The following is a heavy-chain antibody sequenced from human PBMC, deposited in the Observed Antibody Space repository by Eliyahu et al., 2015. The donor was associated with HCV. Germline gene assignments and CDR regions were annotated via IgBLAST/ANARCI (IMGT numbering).Heavy chain of an antibody. D-gene: IGHD2-21*02. V-gene: IGHV3-23*01. J-gene: IGHJ1*01. CDR1: GFTFSXYA. Sequence: EVQLLESGGGLVQPGGSLRLSCVXSGFTFSXYAMSWVRQAPGKGLXGVSGISGSGGSTYYADSVKGRFTISRDNSKNTLYLQMNSLRAEDTAVYYCAKYPWHIVVVTAIPGYFQYWGQGTLVTVSS. CDR3: AKYPWHIVVVTAIPGYFQY. CDR2: ISGSGGST.